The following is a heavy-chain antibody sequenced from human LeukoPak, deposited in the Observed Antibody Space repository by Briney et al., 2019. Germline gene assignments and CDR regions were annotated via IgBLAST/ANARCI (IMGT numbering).Heavy chain of an antibody. CDR2: ISAYNGNT. CDR3: ARDCSVQLEREGAFDI. CDR1: GYTFTSYG. Sequence: ASVKVSCKASGYTFTSYGISWARQAPGQGLEWMGWISAYNGNTNYAQKLQGRVTMTTDTSTSTAYMELRSLRSDDTAVYYCARDCSVQLEREGAFDIWGQGTMVTVSS. D-gene: IGHD1-1*01. V-gene: IGHV1-18*01. J-gene: IGHJ3*02.